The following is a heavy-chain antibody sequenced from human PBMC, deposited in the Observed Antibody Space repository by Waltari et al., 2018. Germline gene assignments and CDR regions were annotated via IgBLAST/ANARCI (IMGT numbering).Heavy chain of an antibody. CDR1: AYTFSTYG. CDR2: VSAHTGNT. V-gene: IGHV1-18*01. D-gene: IGHD6-19*01. Sequence: QAQLAQSGAEVKKPGASVKVSCKASAYTFSTYGITWVRQVPGQGLEWMGWVSAHTGNTNHAQKFQDRVTLTTDTSTHTAYMEMRSLTTDDTAVYYCATSVGGNMEFDNWGQGTLVTVSS. CDR3: ATSVGGNMEFDN. J-gene: IGHJ1*01.